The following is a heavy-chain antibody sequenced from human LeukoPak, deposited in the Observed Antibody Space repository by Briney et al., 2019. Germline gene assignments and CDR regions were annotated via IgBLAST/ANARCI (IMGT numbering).Heavy chain of an antibody. V-gene: IGHV1-46*01. Sequence: ASVKVSCKASGYTFTSYYMHWVRQAPGQGLEWMGIINPSGGSTSYAQKFQGRVTMTRDTSTSTVYMELSSLRSEDTAVYYCARGPYYDFWSGQQHYYYYYGMDVWGQGTTVTVSS. D-gene: IGHD3-3*01. CDR1: GYTFTSYY. CDR2: INPSGGST. CDR3: ARGPYYDFWSGQQHYYYYYGMDV. J-gene: IGHJ6*02.